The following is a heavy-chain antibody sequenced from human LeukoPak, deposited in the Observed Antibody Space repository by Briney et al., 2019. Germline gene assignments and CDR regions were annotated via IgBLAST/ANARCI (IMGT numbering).Heavy chain of an antibody. CDR1: GDSISYFY. J-gene: IGHJ4*02. D-gene: IGHD2-2*01. Sequence: PSETLSLTCSVSGDSISYFYWSWIRQAAGKGLEWIGRISSGGSSDYNASLKSRVTISVDTSKNQFSLKLSSVTAADTAVYYCARHGSIVVVPAAMGYFDYWGQGTLVTVSS. V-gene: IGHV4-4*07. CDR2: ISSGGSS. CDR3: ARHGSIVVVPAAMGYFDY.